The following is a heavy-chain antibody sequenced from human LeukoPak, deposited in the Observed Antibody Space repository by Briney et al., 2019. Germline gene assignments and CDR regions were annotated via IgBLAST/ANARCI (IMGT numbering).Heavy chain of an antibody. V-gene: IGHV1-69*06. Sequence: SVKVSCKASGGTFSSYAISWVRQAPGQGLEWMGGIIPIFGTANYAQKFQGRVTITADKSTSTAYMELSSLRSEDTAVYYCARGRNMVRGVIDDTYYYYYYMDVWGKGTTVTVSS. D-gene: IGHD3-10*01. CDR1: GGTFSSYA. CDR3: ARGRNMVRGVIDDTYYYYYYMDV. J-gene: IGHJ6*03. CDR2: IIPIFGTA.